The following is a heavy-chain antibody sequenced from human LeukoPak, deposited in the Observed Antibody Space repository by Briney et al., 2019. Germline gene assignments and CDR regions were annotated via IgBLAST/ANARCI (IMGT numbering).Heavy chain of an antibody. CDR2: IYYSGST. CDR1: GGSVSSGSYY. D-gene: IGHD2-15*01. V-gene: IGHV4-61*01. Sequence: SETLSLTCSVSGGSVSSGSYYWSWIRQPPGTGLEWIGYIYYSGSTNYNPSLKSRVTISVDTSKNQFSLKLSSVTAADTAVYYCARDQAATRWFDPWGQGTLVTVSS. J-gene: IGHJ5*02. CDR3: ARDQAATRWFDP.